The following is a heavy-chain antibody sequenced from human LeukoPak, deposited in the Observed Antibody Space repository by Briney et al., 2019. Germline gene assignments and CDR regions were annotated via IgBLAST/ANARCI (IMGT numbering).Heavy chain of an antibody. CDR1: GYTFTSYA. J-gene: IGHJ3*02. Sequence: GASVKVSCKASGYTFTSYAMNWVRQAPGQGLEWMGWINTNTGNPTYAQGFTGRFVFSLDTSVSTAYLQISSLKAEDTAVYYCARDNGYYDFWSGCYSDAFDIWGQGTMVTVSS. D-gene: IGHD3-3*01. CDR2: INTNTGNP. V-gene: IGHV7-4-1*02. CDR3: ARDNGYYDFWSGCYSDAFDI.